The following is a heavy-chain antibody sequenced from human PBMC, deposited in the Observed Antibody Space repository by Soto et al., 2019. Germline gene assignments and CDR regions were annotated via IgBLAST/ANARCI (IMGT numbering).Heavy chain of an antibody. CDR2: IYYSGST. Sequence: SETLSLTCTVSGGSVSSGGDYWSWIRQHPGKGLEWIGYIYYSGSTYYNPSLKSRVTISVDTSKNQFSLKLSSVTAADTAVYYCARIKRWLQAPDYWGQGTLVTVSS. D-gene: IGHD5-12*01. J-gene: IGHJ4*02. CDR3: ARIKRWLQAPDY. CDR1: GGSVSSGGDY. V-gene: IGHV4-31*03.